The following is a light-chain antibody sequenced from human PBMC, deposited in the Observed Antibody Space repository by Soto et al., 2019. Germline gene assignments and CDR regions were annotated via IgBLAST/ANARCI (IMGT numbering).Light chain of an antibody. J-gene: IGKJ5*01. CDR3: QLLNDYPIT. Sequence: IQLTQSPSSLSASVGDRVTITCRASQSINSYLAWYQQKPGKAPNLLISAASTLQSGVPSRFSGSGSGTDFSLTISSLQPEDYATYYCQLLNDYPITFGQGTRLEIK. CDR2: AAS. V-gene: IGKV1-9*01. CDR1: QSINSY.